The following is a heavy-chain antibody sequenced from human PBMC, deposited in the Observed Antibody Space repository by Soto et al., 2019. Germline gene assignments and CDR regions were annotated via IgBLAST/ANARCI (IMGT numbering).Heavy chain of an antibody. D-gene: IGHD6-19*01. J-gene: IGHJ4*02. CDR1: GGSFSGYY. CDR2: INHSGST. V-gene: IGHV4-34*01. CDR3: ARSRKPYSSGWYYGY. Sequence: QVQLQQWGAGLLKPSETLSLTCAVYGGSFSGYYWSWIRQPPGKGLEWIGEINHSGSTNYNPSLKSRVTISVDTYKNQFSMKLSSVTAADTAVYYCARSRKPYSSGWYYGYWGQGTLVTVSA.